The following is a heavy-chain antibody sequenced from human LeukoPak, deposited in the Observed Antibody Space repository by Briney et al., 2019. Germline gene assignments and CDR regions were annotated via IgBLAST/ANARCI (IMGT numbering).Heavy chain of an antibody. Sequence: SETLSLTCTVSGGSISSYYWSWIRQPPGKGLEWIGYIYYSGSTNYNPSLKSRVTISVDTSKNQFSLKLSSVTAADTAVYYCARGRYYYGSGSSHNWFDPWGQGTLVTVSS. CDR3: ARGRYYYGSGSSHNWFDP. V-gene: IGHV4-59*01. J-gene: IGHJ5*02. D-gene: IGHD3-10*01. CDR1: GGSISSYY. CDR2: IYYSGST.